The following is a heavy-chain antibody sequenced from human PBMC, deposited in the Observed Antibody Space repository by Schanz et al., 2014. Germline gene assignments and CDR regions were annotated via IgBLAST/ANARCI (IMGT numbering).Heavy chain of an antibody. CDR1: GFTFRDYY. V-gene: IGHV3-66*01. CDR3: ARGNNFDYGDAFFNYYYYYMDV. Sequence: VQLVESGGGLVKPGGSLRLSCAASGFTFRDYYMSWVRQAPGKGLEWVSVIYSGIGAYYADSVKDRFTVSRDNSKNTVYLQMNRLRAEDTAVYYCARGNNFDYGDAFFNYYYYYMDVWGKGTTVTVSS. J-gene: IGHJ6*03. D-gene: IGHD4-17*01. CDR2: IYSGIGA.